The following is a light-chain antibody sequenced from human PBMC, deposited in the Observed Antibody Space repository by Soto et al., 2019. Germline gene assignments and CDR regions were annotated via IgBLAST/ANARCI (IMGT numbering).Light chain of an antibody. Sequence: QSVLTQSPSASASLGASVKLTCTLSRGHSSYAIAWHQQQPEKGPRYLMKLNSDGSHSKGDGIPDRFSGSSSGAASNLTIPSLQSEAESDYYCQTWGTGPWVFGGGTKLTVL. V-gene: IGLV4-69*01. CDR3: QTWGTGPWV. J-gene: IGLJ3*02. CDR1: RGHSSYA. CDR2: LNSDGSH.